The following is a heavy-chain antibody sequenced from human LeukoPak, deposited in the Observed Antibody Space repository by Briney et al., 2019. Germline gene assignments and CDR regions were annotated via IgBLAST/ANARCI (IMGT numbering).Heavy chain of an antibody. V-gene: IGHV3-23*01. Sequence: GGSLRLSCAASGFTFSSYTMSWVRQAPGKGLEWVSTITTSDDNTYYADSVKGRFTVSRDNSKNTLFLQMNSLRAEDTAVYYCANARGIAVAGSFDYWGQGTLVTVSS. CDR2: ITTSDDNT. J-gene: IGHJ4*02. CDR1: GFTFSSYT. CDR3: ANARGIAVAGSFDY. D-gene: IGHD6-19*01.